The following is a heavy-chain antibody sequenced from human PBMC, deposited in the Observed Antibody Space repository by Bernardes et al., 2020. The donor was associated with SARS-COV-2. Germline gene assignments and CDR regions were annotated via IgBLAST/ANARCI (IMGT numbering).Heavy chain of an antibody. CDR1: GGSIRSSDYY. V-gene: IGHV4-39*01. J-gene: IGHJ6*02. CDR2: IYYSGTT. D-gene: IGHD5-18*01. Sequence: SEPLSLTCTVSGGSIRSSDYYWVWLLQPPGRGPEWIGTIYYSGTTYYSPSLQSRLTMSVDTSKNQFSLKLSSVTAADTAVYYCARQEIHSLGYFNGLHVWGQGTTVTVSS. CDR3: ARQEIHSLGYFNGLHV.